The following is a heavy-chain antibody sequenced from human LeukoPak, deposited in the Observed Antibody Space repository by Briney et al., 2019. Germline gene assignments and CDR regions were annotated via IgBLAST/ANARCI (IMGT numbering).Heavy chain of an antibody. CDR1: GGSISSYY. D-gene: IGHD6-13*01. CDR2: IYYSGST. CDR3: ARGPGSSSWYVRGHWFDP. J-gene: IGHJ5*02. V-gene: IGHV4-59*12. Sequence: SETLSLTCTVSGGSISSYYWSWIRQPPGKGLEWIGYIYYSGSTNYNPSLKSRVTISVDTSKNQFSLKLSSVTAADTAVYYCARGPGSSSWYVRGHWFDPWGQGTLVTVSS.